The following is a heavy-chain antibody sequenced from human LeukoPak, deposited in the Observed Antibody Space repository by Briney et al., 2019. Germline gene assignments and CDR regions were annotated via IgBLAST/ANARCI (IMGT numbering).Heavy chain of an antibody. Sequence: GESLRLSCAASGFTVSNSYMSWVRQAPGKGLEWVSVIYSSGDTYYADAVKGRFTLSRDNSKNTLYLQMNSLRPEDTAVYHCALFRANWGLAYWGQGTMVNVSS. J-gene: IGHJ4*02. V-gene: IGHV3-66*02. CDR3: ALFRANWGLAY. D-gene: IGHD7-27*01. CDR2: IYSSGDT. CDR1: GFTVSNSY.